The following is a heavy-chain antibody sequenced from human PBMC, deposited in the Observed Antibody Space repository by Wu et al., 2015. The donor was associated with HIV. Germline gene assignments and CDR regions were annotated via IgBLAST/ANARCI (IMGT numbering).Heavy chain of an antibody. CDR3: ARGNSPIVVVPAAPFYYMDV. V-gene: IGHV1-46*03. CDR1: GYTFTSYY. CDR2: INPSGGST. Sequence: QVQLVQSGAEVKKPGASVKVSCKASGYTFTSYYMHWVRQAPGQGLEWMGIINPSGGSTSYAQKFRGRVTMTRDTSTSTVYMELSSLRSEDTAVYYCARGNSPIVVVPAAPFYYMDVWGKGPRSPSP. D-gene: IGHD2-2*01. J-gene: IGHJ6*03.